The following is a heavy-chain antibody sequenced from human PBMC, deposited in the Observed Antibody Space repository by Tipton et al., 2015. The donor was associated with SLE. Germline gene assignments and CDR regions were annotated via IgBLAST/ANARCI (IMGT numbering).Heavy chain of an antibody. V-gene: IGHV3-21*06. CDR2: ITSSSSNI. CDR1: GFTFSSYG. Sequence: SLRLSCAASGFTFSSYGMNWVRQAPGKGLEWVSSITSSSSNIYYADSLKGRFTISRDNAKNTLYLQMNSLRAEDTAVYYCALSLGAALPPLGWGQGTLVTVSS. CDR3: ALSLGAALPPLG. D-gene: IGHD6-13*01. J-gene: IGHJ4*02.